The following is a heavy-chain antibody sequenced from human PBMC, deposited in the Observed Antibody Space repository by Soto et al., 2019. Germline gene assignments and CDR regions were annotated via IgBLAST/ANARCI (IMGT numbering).Heavy chain of an antibody. V-gene: IGHV1-69*12. D-gene: IGHD3-16*01. CDR2: IIPIFGTA. CDR1: GGTFSSYA. CDR3: ARHLGGNHYYYGMDV. J-gene: IGHJ6*02. Sequence: QVQLVQSGAEVKKPGSSLKVSCKASGGTFSSYAISWVRQAPGQGLEWMGGIIPIFGTADYAQKFQGRVTITADDFTSTAYMELSSLRSEDTAVYYCARHLGGNHYYYGMDVWGQGTTVTVSS.